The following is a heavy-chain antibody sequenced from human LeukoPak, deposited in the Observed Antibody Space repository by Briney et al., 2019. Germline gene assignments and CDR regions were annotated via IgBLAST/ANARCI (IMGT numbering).Heavy chain of an antibody. J-gene: IGHJ5*02. CDR2: ISSTGTTK. CDR1: GFTLSTYT. CDR3: ARDRSLVDGDYGVWFDA. V-gene: IGHV3-48*04. Sequence: GGSLRRSCTASGFTLSTYTMNWVREAPGKGLEWVSYISSTGTTKYYADSVKGRFTISRDNSKNSLDLQMNRLTAEDTAVYYCARDRSLVDGDYGVWFDAWGQGSLVTVSS. D-gene: IGHD4-17*01.